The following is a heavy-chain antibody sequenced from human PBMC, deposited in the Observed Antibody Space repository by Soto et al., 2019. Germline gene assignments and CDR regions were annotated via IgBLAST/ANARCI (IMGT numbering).Heavy chain of an antibody. Sequence: SETLSLTCAVYGGSFSGYYWSWIRQPPGKGLEWIGEINHSGSTNYNPSIKSRVTISVDTSKNQFSLKLSSVTAADTAVYYCARGIQDYYYYGMDVWGQGTTVTVSS. V-gene: IGHV4-34*01. CDR3: ARGIQDYYYYGMDV. CDR1: GGSFSGYY. J-gene: IGHJ6*02. CDR2: INHSGST.